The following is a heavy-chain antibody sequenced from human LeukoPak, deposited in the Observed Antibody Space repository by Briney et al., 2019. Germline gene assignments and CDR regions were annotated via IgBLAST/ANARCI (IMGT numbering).Heavy chain of an antibody. D-gene: IGHD4-17*01. CDR2: INHSGST. J-gene: IGHJ5*02. V-gene: IGHV4-34*01. CDR1: GGSFSGYY. Sequence: SEILSLTCAVYGGSFSGYYGSWIRQPPGKGLEWIGEINHSGSTNYNPSLKSRVTISVDTSKNQFSLKLSSVTAADTAVYYCARGQPMTTVTILYNWFDPWGQGTLVTVSS. CDR3: ARGQPMTTVTILYNWFDP.